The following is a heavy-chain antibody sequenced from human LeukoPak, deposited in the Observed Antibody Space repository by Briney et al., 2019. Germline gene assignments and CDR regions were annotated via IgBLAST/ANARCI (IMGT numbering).Heavy chain of an antibody. CDR1: GFTFSSYA. Sequence: GGALRLSCAASGFTFSSYAMHWVRQAPGKGLEWVAVISYDGSNKYYADSVKGRFTISRDNSKNTLYLQMNSLRAEDTAVYYCARHWGAFDYWGQGTLVTVSS. CDR2: ISYDGSNK. CDR3: ARHWGAFDY. J-gene: IGHJ4*02. D-gene: IGHD7-27*01. V-gene: IGHV3-30-3*01.